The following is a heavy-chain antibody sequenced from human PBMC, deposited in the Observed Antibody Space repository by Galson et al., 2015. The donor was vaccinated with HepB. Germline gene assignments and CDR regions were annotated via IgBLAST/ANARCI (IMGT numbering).Heavy chain of an antibody. CDR2: IYYSGST. J-gene: IGHJ3*02. CDR1: GGSIYSINYY. CDR3: ARRIVAYAFDI. V-gene: IGHV4-61*05. Sequence: ETLSLTCTVSGGSIYSINYYWGWIRQPPGKGLEWIGYIYYSGSTNYNPSLKSRVTISVDTSKNQFSLKLSSVTAADTTVYYCARRIVAYAFDIWGQGTMVTVSS. D-gene: IGHD2/OR15-2a*01.